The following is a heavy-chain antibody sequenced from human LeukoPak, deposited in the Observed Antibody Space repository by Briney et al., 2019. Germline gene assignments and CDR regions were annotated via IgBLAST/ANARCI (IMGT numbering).Heavy chain of an antibody. CDR2: IYSGGST. D-gene: IGHD3-3*01. CDR1: GFTVSSNY. V-gene: IGHV3-53*01. Sequence: PGGSLRLSCAASGFTVSSNYMSWVRQAPGKGLEWVSVIYSGGSTYYADSVKGRFTISRDNSKNTLYLQMNSLRAEDTAVYYCARASDFWSGPGFDYWGQGTLVTVSS. CDR3: ARASDFWSGPGFDY. J-gene: IGHJ4*02.